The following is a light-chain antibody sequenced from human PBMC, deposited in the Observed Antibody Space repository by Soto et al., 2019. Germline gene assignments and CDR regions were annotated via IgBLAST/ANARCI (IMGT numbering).Light chain of an antibody. CDR3: QQRSTWPLT. Sequence: EIVLTQSPATLSLSPGERATLSCRASQGVGSYLAWYRQKPGQAPRLLIYDASNRAAGIPARFSVGGSGTDFTLTISSLEAEDFAIYYCQQRSTWPLTFGGGTRVDIK. CDR2: DAS. J-gene: IGKJ4*01. CDR1: QGVGSY. V-gene: IGKV3-11*01.